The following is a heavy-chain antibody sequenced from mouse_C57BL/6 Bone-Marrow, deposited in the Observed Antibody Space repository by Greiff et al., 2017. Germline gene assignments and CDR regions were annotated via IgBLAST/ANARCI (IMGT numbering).Heavy chain of an antibody. Sequence: VQLQQSGAELAKPGASVKLSCKASGYTFTSYWMHWVKQRPGQGLEWIGYINPSSGYTKYNQTVKDKATLTADNSCSTAYMQLSSLTYEDSAVYYCARSEWALRRYFDVWGTGTTVTVSS. V-gene: IGHV1-7*01. CDR3: ARSEWALRRYFDV. D-gene: IGHD1-2*01. J-gene: IGHJ1*03. CDR1: GYTFTSYW. CDR2: INPSSGYT.